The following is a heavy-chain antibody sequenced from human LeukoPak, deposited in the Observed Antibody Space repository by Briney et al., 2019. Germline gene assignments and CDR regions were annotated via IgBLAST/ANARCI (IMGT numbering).Heavy chain of an antibody. CDR2: ISSSSSYI. CDR3: ARERGYRSGGSCYSDGMDV. D-gene: IGHD2-15*01. J-gene: IGHJ6*02. Sequence: PGGSLRLSCAASGFTFSSYSMNWVRQAPGKGLEWVSSISSSSSYIYYADSVKGRFTISRDNAKNSLYLQMNSLRAEDTAVYYCARERGYRSGGSCYSDGMDVWGQGTTVTVSS. CDR1: GFTFSSYS. V-gene: IGHV3-21*01.